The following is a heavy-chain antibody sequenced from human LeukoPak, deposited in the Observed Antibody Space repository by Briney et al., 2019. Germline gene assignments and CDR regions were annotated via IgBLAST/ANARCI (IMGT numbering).Heavy chain of an antibody. D-gene: IGHD1-1*01. CDR1: GGTFSSYA. Sequence: SVKVSCKASGGTFSSYAISWVRQAPGQGLEWMGGIIPIFGTANYAQKFQGRVTITADESTSTAYMELSSLRSEDTAVYYCARDLERNWHDAFDIWGQGTMVTVSS. CDR3: ARDLERNWHDAFDI. V-gene: IGHV1-69*01. J-gene: IGHJ3*02. CDR2: IIPIFGTA.